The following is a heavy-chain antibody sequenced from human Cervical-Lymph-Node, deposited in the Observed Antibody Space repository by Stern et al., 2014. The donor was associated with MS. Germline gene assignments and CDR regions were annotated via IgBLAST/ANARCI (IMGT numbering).Heavy chain of an antibody. J-gene: IGHJ6*02. D-gene: IGHD2-21*01. CDR3: ARDPAVLIQGSYYGMDV. Sequence: QVQLVQSGAEVKKPGSSVKVSCKASGGSFSTFAITWVRQAPGQGLEWMAGITPLFGTTNCAHKFQGRVTLTADTSTNTVYMELSSLRSDDTAVYYCARDPAVLIQGSYYGMDVWGQGTTVIVS. CDR1: GGSFSTFA. V-gene: IGHV1-69*06. CDR2: ITPLFGTT.